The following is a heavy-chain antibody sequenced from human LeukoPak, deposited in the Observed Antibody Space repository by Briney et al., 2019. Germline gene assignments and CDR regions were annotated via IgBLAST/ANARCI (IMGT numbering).Heavy chain of an antibody. D-gene: IGHD3-9*01. CDR1: GFTFSSYS. J-gene: IGHJ5*02. V-gene: IGHV3-21*01. Sequence: GGSLRLSCAASGFTFSSYSMNWVRQAPGKGLEWVSSISSSSSYIYYADSVKGRFTISRDNAKNSLYLQMNSLRAEDTAVYYCARDYFALGTNWFDPWGQGTLVTVSS. CDR3: ARDYFALGTNWFDP. CDR2: ISSSSSYI.